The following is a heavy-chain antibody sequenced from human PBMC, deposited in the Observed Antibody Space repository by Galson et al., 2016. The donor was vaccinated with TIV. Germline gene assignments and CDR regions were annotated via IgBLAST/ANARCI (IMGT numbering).Heavy chain of an antibody. D-gene: IGHD2-21*02. CDR1: GYIFSDYY. V-gene: IGHV1-2*02. J-gene: IGHJ4*02. CDR2: LNANSGDT. CDR3: ARDLDSAVTAPFDY. Sequence: SVKVSCKASGYIFSDYYLHWVRLAPGQGPEWMGWLNANSGDTNFAQKFQDRVTMTRDTAISTAYMELSRLRSDDTAIYYCARDLDSAVTAPFDYWGQGTLVTVTS.